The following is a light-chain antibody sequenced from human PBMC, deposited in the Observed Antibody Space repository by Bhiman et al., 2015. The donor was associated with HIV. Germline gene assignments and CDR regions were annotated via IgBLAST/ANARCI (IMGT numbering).Light chain of an antibody. V-gene: IGLV2-14*01. CDR2: DVS. J-gene: IGLJ2*01. CDR3: SSYASSSTLV. CDR1: SNDVGGFNY. Sequence: QSALTQPASVSGSPGQSITISCTGTSNDVGGFNYVSWYQQHPGKAPKVMIYDVSKRPSGVSNRFSGSKSANTASLTISGLQAEDEADYYCSSYASSSTLVFGGGTQLTVL.